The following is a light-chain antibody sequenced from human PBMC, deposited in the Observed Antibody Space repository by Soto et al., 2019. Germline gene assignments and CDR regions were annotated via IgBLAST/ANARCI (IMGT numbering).Light chain of an antibody. V-gene: IGLV2-14*03. CDR2: DVS. CDR1: SSDVGGYNY. CDR3: SSYTTSNTRQIV. J-gene: IGLJ1*01. Sequence: QSVLTQPASVSGSPGQSITISCTGTSSDVGGYNYVSWYQHHPGKAPKLIIYDVSNRPSGVSIRFSGSKSDNTASLTISGLQPDDEADYHCSSYTTSNTRQIVFGTGTKVTVL.